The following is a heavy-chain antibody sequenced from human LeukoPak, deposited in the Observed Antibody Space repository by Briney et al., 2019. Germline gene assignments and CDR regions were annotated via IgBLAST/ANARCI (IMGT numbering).Heavy chain of an antibody. V-gene: IGHV1-46*01. J-gene: IGHJ4*02. D-gene: IGHD6-19*01. CDR2: INSGSGTT. Sequence: ASVKVSCKASGYSFTNYYMHWVRQASGQGLQWMGIINSGSGTTEYAQKFQGRVTMTRDTSTSTVYMELSSLGYEDTAVYYCARDTYNSAWYATAQFDYWGQGTLVTVPS. CDR3: ARDTYNSAWYATAQFDY. CDR1: GYSFTNYY.